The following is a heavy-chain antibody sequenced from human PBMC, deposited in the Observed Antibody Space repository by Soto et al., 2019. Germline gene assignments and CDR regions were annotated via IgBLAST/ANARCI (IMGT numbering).Heavy chain of an antibody. D-gene: IGHD4-4*01. Sequence: SETLSLTCTVSGRSISSSSYYWGWIRQPPGKGLEWIGSIYYSGSTYYNPSLKSRVTISVDTSKNQFSLKLSSVTAADTAVYYCARQPLSSYAGYYYYGMDVWGQGTTVTVSS. V-gene: IGHV4-39*01. J-gene: IGHJ6*02. CDR1: GRSISSSSYY. CDR3: ARQPLSSYAGYYYYGMDV. CDR2: IYYSGST.